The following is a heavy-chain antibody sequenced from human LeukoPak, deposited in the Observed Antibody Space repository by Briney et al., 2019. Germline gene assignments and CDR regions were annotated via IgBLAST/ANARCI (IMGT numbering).Heavy chain of an antibody. CDR3: ARSNYYDSSGYLNFDY. Sequence: SETLSLTCTISDGSISGCTYHWSWIPQPPGKGLEWIGEINHSGSTNYNPSLKSRVTISVDTSKNQFSLKLSSVTAADTAVYYCARSNYYDSSGYLNFDYWGQGTLVTVSS. V-gene: IGHV4-39*07. D-gene: IGHD3-22*01. J-gene: IGHJ4*02. CDR2: INHSGST. CDR1: DGSISGCTYH.